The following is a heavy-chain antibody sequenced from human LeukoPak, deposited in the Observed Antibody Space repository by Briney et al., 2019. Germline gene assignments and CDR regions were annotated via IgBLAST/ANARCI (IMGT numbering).Heavy chain of an antibody. J-gene: IGHJ6*02. Sequence: PGGSLRLSCAASGFTFSSCEMNWVRQAPGKGLEWVSYISSSGSTIYYADSVKGRFTISRDNAKNSLYLQMNSLRAEDTAVYYCARGYCSGGSCYSKGYYYYGMDVWGQGTTVTVSS. CDR3: ARGYCSGGSCYSKGYYYYGMDV. CDR2: ISSSGSTI. D-gene: IGHD2-15*01. CDR1: GFTFSSCE. V-gene: IGHV3-48*03.